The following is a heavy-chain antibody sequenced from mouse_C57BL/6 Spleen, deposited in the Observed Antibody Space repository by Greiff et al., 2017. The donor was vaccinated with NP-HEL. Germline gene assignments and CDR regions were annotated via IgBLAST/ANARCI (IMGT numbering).Heavy chain of an antibody. Sequence: EVQVVESGPGLVKPSQSLSLTCSVTGYSITSGYYWNWIRQFPGNKLEWMGYISYDGSNNYNPSLKNRISITRDTSKNQFFLKLNSVTTEDTATYYCARDDYVSYYAMDYWGQGTSVTVSS. CDR2: ISYDGSN. D-gene: IGHD2-4*01. J-gene: IGHJ4*01. V-gene: IGHV3-6*01. CDR1: GYSITSGYY. CDR3: ARDDYVSYYAMDY.